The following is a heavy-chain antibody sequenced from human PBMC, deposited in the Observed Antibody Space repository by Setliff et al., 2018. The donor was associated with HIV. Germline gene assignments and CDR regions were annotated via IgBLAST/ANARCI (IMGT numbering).Heavy chain of an antibody. CDR1: GYTLTELS. CDR2: FDPEGGET. V-gene: IGHV1-24*01. Sequence: ASVKVSCKVSGYTLTELSMHWVRQAPGKGLEWMGGFDPEGGETIYAQKFQGRVTMTEDTSTDTAYMELSSLRSEDTAVYYCATDLSGSYWYYFDYWGQGTLVTVS. D-gene: IGHD1-26*01. CDR3: ATDLSGSYWYYFDY. J-gene: IGHJ4*02.